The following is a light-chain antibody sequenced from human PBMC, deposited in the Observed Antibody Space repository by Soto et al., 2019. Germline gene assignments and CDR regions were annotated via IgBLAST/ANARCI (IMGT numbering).Light chain of an antibody. Sequence: DVVMTQSPLSLSVTLGQPASISCRSTQGLVYSDGNTYLNWFHQRPGQSPRRLIYMISNRESGVPGIISGSGSGTDFTLIISRVEAEDVGVYFCMQGTHWPWTFGQGTKVEMK. CDR2: MIS. J-gene: IGKJ1*01. V-gene: IGKV2-30*01. CDR3: MQGTHWPWT. CDR1: QGLVYSDGNTY.